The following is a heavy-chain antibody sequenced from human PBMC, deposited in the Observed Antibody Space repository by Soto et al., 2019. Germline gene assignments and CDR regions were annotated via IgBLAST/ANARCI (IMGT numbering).Heavy chain of an antibody. CDR1: GYTFTSYG. Sequence: ASVKVSCKASGYTFTSYGISWVRQAPGQGLEWMGWISAYNGNTNYAQKLQGRVTMTTDTSTSTAYMELRSLRSDDTAVYCCASGGYDIFPLAFDIWGQGTMVTVSS. CDR3: ASGGYDIFPLAFDI. CDR2: ISAYNGNT. D-gene: IGHD5-12*01. J-gene: IGHJ3*02. V-gene: IGHV1-18*01.